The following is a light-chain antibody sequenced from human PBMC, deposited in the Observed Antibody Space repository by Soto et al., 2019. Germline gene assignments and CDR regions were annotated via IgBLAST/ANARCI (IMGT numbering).Light chain of an antibody. Sequence: QSVLTQPPSVSGAPGQRIIISCTGSSSNIGAGFDVHWYQHLPGTAPKLLVYDNDNRPSGLPARFSDSRSGTSASLAITSLQADDEDDYYCQSYDNSLSGVVFGGGTQLTVL. CDR1: SSNIGAGFD. J-gene: IGLJ2*01. V-gene: IGLV1-40*01. CDR2: DND. CDR3: QSYDNSLSGVV.